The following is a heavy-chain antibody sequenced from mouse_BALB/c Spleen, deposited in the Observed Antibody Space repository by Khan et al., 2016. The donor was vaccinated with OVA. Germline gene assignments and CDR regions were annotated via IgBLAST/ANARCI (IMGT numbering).Heavy chain of an antibody. CDR2: ISRGSSTI. V-gene: IGHV5-17*02. CDR3: ARDSNFDY. J-gene: IGHJ2*01. CDR1: GFTFSRFG. Sequence: EVKLMESGGGLVQPGGSRKLSCAASGFTFSRFGMHWVRQAPEKGLEWVAYISRGSSTIYYGDTVKGRFTISRDTPKNTLFLQMTSLRSEDTAMYYWARDSNFDYWGQGTTLTVSS.